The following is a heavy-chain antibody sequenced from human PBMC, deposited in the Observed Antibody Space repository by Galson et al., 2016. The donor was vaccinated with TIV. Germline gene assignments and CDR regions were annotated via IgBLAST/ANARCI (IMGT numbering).Heavy chain of an antibody. J-gene: IGHJ6*02. CDR3: ARDRILDATYYYYYYGLDV. CDR2: ISDGGKT. CDR1: GLSVSSNY. V-gene: IGHV3-66*02. Sequence: SLRLSCASSGLSVSSNYMTWVRQAPEKGLEWVSLISDGGKTYYSDSVRGRFTVSRDNSKNTLYLQMSGLRADDTAVYYCARDRILDATYYYYYYGLDVWGQGTTVTVSS. D-gene: IGHD1-1*01.